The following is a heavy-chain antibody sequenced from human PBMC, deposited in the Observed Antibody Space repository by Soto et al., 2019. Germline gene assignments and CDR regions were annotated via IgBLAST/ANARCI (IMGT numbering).Heavy chain of an antibody. CDR1: GGTFSSYA. V-gene: IGHV1-8*02. D-gene: IGHD6-13*01. Sequence: ASVKVSCKASGGTFSSYAISWVRQAPGQGLEWMGWMNPINGATGTARRFQGRVSLSRNTATGTAYLELTSLRSDDTAVYYCGRGPSPRAPAGGTPYYYAMDVWGQGTTVTSP. J-gene: IGHJ6*02. CDR3: GRGPSPRAPAGGTPYYYAMDV. CDR2: MNPINGAT.